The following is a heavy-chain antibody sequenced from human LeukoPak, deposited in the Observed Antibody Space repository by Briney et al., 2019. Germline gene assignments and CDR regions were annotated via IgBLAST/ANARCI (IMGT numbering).Heavy chain of an antibody. J-gene: IGHJ6*02. Sequence: ASVKVSCKASGYTFTSYGISWVRQAPGQGLEWMGWISAYNGNTNYAQKLQGRVTMTTDTSTSTAYMELRSLRSDDTAVYYCAGGAAVGSYYYYGMDVGGQGTTVTVPS. CDR1: GYTFTSYG. CDR2: ISAYNGNT. D-gene: IGHD6-13*01. CDR3: AGGAAVGSYYYYGMDV. V-gene: IGHV1-18*01.